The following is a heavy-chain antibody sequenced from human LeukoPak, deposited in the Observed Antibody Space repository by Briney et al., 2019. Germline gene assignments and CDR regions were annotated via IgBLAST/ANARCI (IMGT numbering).Heavy chain of an antibody. CDR2: IIPIFGTA. CDR3: ARSITIFGVVDFDY. V-gene: IGHV1-69*01. J-gene: IGHJ4*02. CDR1: GGTFSSYA. Sequence: ASVKVSCKASGGTFSSYAISWVRQAPGQGLEWMGGIIPIFGTANYAQKFQGRVTITADESTSTAYMGLSSLRSEDTAVYYCARSITIFGVVDFDYWGQGTLVTVSS. D-gene: IGHD3-3*01.